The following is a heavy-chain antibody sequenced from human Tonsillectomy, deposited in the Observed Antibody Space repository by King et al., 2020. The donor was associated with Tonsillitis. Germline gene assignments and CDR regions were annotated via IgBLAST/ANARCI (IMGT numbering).Heavy chain of an antibody. CDR1: GVTFVYYA. V-gene: IGHV3-9*01. CDR3: AKDWEPSIFCYFDS. D-gene: IGHD1-26*01. J-gene: IGHJ4*02. CDR2: ISGNSVRI. Sequence: VQLVESGGGLVQPGRSLRLSCAASGVTFVYYAMHWVRQAPGKGLEWVSGISGNSVRIGYADSVKGRFTISRDNAKNSLYLQVNSLRAEDTALYFCAKDWEPSIFCYFDSWGQGTLVTVSS.